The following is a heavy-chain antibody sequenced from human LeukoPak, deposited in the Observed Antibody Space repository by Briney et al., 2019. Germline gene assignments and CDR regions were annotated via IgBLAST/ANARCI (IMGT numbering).Heavy chain of an antibody. CDR1: GYTFTSYA. CDR2: INTNTGNP. D-gene: IGHD2-15*01. CDR3: AGAPRYCSGGSCYSFDY. J-gene: IGHJ4*02. V-gene: IGHV7-4-1*02. Sequence: ASVTVSCTASGYTFTSYAMNWVRQAPGQGLEWMGWINTNTGNPTYAQGFTGRFVFFLDTSVSTAYLQISSLKAEDTAVYYCAGAPRYCSGGSCYSFDYWGQGTLVTVSS.